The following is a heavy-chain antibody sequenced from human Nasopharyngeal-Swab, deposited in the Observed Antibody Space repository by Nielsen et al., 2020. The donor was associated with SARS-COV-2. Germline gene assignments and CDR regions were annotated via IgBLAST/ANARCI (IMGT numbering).Heavy chain of an antibody. CDR1: GFTFSSYS. V-gene: IGHV3-53*01. J-gene: IGHJ6*02. D-gene: IGHD3-22*01. CDR3: ARDRGHYYDSGGYYFHYYYGMDV. Sequence: GGSLRLSCAASGFTFSSYSMNWVRQAPGKGLEWVSVIYSGGSTYYADSVKGRFTISRDNSKNTLYLQMNSLRAEDTAVYYCARDRGHYYDSGGYYFHYYYGMDVWGQGTTVTVSS. CDR2: IYSGGST.